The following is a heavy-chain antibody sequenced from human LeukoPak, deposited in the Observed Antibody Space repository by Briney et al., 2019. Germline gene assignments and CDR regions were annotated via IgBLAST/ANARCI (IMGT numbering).Heavy chain of an antibody. D-gene: IGHD5-18*01. J-gene: IGHJ4*02. V-gene: IGHV4-34*01. Sequence: SETLSLTCAVYGGSFSGYYWSWIRQPPGKGLEWIGEINHSGSTNYNPSLKSQVTISVDTSKNQFSLKLSSVTAADTAVYYCARGYGRGYSYGRYFDYWGQGTLVTVSS. CDR1: GGSFSGYY. CDR3: ARGYGRGYSYGRYFDY. CDR2: INHSGST.